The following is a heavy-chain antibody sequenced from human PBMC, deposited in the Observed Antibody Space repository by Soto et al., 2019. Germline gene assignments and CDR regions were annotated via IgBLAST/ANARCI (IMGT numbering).Heavy chain of an antibody. V-gene: IGHV1-3*04. D-gene: IGHD2-2*01. J-gene: IGHJ4*02. CDR1: GYTFTRYT. CDR3: ARDFDQGSFDY. CDR2: INTDNGNK. Sequence: QVHLVQSGAEVKKPGASVKISCEASGYTFTRYTLHWVRQAPGQRLEWMGWINTDNGNKGYSQKFQGRVTVVRDTSARIVYMELSSLMSGDTAVYYCARDFDQGSFDYWGQGTLVTVSS.